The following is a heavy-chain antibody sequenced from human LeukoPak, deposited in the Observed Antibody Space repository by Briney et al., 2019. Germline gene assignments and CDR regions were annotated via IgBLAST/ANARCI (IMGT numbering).Heavy chain of an antibody. D-gene: IGHD7-27*01. J-gene: IGHJ6*03. CDR2: ISGTGVTT. Sequence: GGSLRLSCTVSGFTVSSNSMSWVRQAPGKGLEWVSAISGTGVTTFYADSVKGRFTISRDNSKNTLDLQMNSLRAEDTAIYYCAKDTRQLGNYYYYMDVWGKGTTVTVSS. CDR3: AKDTRQLGNYYYYMDV. CDR1: GFTVSSNS. V-gene: IGHV3-23*01.